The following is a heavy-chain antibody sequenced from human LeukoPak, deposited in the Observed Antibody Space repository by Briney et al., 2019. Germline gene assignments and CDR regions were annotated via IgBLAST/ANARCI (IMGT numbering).Heavy chain of an antibody. CDR3: PKPLLTPGN. D-gene: IGHD4-23*01. V-gene: IGHV3-53*01. CDR1: GFTVSSNY. J-gene: IGHJ4*02. CDR2: ISASGADT. Sequence: GGSLRLSCAASGFTVSSNYMSWVRQSPGKGLEWVSTISASGADTYYADSVRGRFTISRDNSRNALYLQLSRLRVDDTAFYYCPKPLLTPGNWGPGTLVTVSS.